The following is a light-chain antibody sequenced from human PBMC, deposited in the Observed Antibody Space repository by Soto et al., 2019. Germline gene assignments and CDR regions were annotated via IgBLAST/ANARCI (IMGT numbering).Light chain of an antibody. J-gene: IGLJ1*01. CDR1: KLGDKY. Sequence: SYELTQPPSVSVSPGQTASITCSGDKLGDKYAYWYQQKPGQSPVLVIYQDDKRPSGIPERFSGSNSGNTATLTISGTQPMDEADYYCQAWDSSTVVFGTGTKLTVL. V-gene: IGLV3-1*01. CDR2: QDD. CDR3: QAWDSSTVV.